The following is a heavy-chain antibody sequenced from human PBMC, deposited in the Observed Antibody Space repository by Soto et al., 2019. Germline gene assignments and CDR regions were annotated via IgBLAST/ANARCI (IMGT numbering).Heavy chain of an antibody. Sequence: GASVKVSCKASGYTFTSYGISWVRQAPGQGLEWMGWISAYNGNTNYAQKLQGRVTMTTDTSTSTAYMELRSLRSDDTAVYYCARVSTYYDFWSGYYPFDPWGQGTLVTVSS. V-gene: IGHV1-18*01. CDR2: ISAYNGNT. CDR3: ARVSTYYDFWSGYYPFDP. D-gene: IGHD3-3*01. CDR1: GYTFTSYG. J-gene: IGHJ5*02.